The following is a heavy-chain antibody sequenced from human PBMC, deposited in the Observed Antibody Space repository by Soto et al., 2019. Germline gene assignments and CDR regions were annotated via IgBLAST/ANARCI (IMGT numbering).Heavy chain of an antibody. CDR3: ARQKRREGYNRYFDY. V-gene: IGHV4-39*01. D-gene: IGHD5-12*01. Sequence: QLQLQESGPGLVKPSETLSLTCTVSGGSISSSSYYWGWIRQPPGKGLEWIGSIYYSVSTYYNQYATSRITIAVDTPKNQLSLKLSSVTAADTAVHYCARQKRREGYNRYFDYWGQGTPVTVSS. CDR1: GGSISSSSYY. CDR2: IYYSVST. J-gene: IGHJ4*02.